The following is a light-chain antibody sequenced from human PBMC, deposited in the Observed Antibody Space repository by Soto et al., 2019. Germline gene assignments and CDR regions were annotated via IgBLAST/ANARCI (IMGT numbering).Light chain of an antibody. J-gene: IGKJ1*01. CDR2: GAS. V-gene: IGKV3-20*01. CDR1: QSVSSSY. CDR3: QQYGSSPPLT. Sequence: EIVFTQSPGTLSLSPGERATLSCRASQSVSSSYLAWYQQKPGQAPRLLIYGASSRATGIPDRFSGSGSGTDFTLTISRLEPEDFAVYYCQQYGSSPPLTFGQGTKVDIK.